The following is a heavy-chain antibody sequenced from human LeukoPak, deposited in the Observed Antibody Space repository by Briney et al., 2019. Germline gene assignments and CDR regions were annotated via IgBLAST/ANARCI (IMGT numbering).Heavy chain of an antibody. V-gene: IGHV3-21*01. D-gene: IGHD5-12*01. Sequence: GGSLRLSCAASGFTFSSYSMNWVRQAPGKGLEWVSSISSSSSYIYYADSVKGRFTISRDNVKNSLYLQMNSLRAEDTAVYYCARDYPSGYRFDYWGQGTLVTVSS. J-gene: IGHJ4*02. CDR2: ISSSSSYI. CDR1: GFTFSSYS. CDR3: ARDYPSGYRFDY.